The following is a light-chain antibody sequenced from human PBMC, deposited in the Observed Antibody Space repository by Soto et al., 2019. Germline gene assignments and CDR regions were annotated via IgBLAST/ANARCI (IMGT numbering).Light chain of an antibody. CDR2: EVT. Sequence: QSVLTQPPSASGSPGQSVTISCAGTSSDVGAFNYVSWYQQLPGKAPKLMIYEVTKRPSGVPDRFYGSKSGNTASLSVSGLQAEDEADYYCSSYAGSNNVIFGGGTKLTVL. CDR3: SSYAGSNNVI. V-gene: IGLV2-8*01. J-gene: IGLJ2*01. CDR1: SSDVGAFNY.